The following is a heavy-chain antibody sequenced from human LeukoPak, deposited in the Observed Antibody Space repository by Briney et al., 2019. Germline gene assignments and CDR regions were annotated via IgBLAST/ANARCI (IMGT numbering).Heavy chain of an antibody. CDR3: ARTRAGYYGSGSFNDYYNMDV. CDR2: IYYSGST. J-gene: IGHJ6*03. CDR1: GGSISSYY. D-gene: IGHD3-10*01. V-gene: IGHV4-59*01. Sequence: PSETLSLTCTVSGGSISSYYWTWIRQPPGKGLEWIGYIYYSGSTNYNPSLKSRVTISVDMSKTQFSLKLSSVTAADTAVYFCARTRAGYYGSGSFNDYYNMDVWGKGTRSPSP.